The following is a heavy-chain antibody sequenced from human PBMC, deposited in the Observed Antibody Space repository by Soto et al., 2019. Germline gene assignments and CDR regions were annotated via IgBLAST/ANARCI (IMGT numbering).Heavy chain of an antibody. J-gene: IGHJ4*02. CDR2: IWFDGTKK. CDR3: ARVGGNYVVY. Sequence: ESGGGVVQPGRSLRLSCAASGFTFSSFGMHWVRQAPGKGLEWVALIWFDGTKKYYADSVKGRFTISRDNSRNTLYLQMNSLRAEDTAVYYCARVGGNYVVYWGQGTLVTVSS. V-gene: IGHV3-33*01. CDR1: GFTFSSFG.